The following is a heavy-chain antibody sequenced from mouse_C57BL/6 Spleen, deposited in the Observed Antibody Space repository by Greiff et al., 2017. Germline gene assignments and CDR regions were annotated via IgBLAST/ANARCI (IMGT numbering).Heavy chain of an antibody. CDR2: IYPGSGNT. V-gene: IGHV1-66*01. CDR1: GYSFTSYY. Sequence: VKLVESGPELVKPGASVKISCKASGYSFTSYYIHWVKQRPGQGLEWIGWIYPGSGNTKYNEKFKGKATLTADTSSSTAYMQLSSLTSEDSAVYYSSNYDGYRWGQGTTLTVSS. CDR3: SNYDGYR. J-gene: IGHJ2*01. D-gene: IGHD2-3*01.